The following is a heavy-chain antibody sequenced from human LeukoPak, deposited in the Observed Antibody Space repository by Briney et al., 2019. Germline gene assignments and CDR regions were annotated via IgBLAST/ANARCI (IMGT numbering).Heavy chain of an antibody. CDR3: AKDNRRHYTSGPNPDSLH. J-gene: IGHJ4*02. CDR1: GFIFNNYA. Sequence: GGSLRLSCAGSGFIFNNYAMHWVRQPPGKGLEWVSGISWNSGSIDYADSVKGRFTVSRDNAKNSLYLQMNSLRVEDTAFYYCAKDNRRHYTSGPNPDSLHWGQGALVTVSS. D-gene: IGHD6-19*01. V-gene: IGHV3-9*01. CDR2: ISWNSGSI.